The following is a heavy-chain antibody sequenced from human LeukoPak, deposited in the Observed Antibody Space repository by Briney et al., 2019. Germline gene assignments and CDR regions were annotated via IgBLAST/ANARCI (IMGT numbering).Heavy chain of an antibody. CDR1: GGTFSSYA. J-gene: IGHJ4*02. V-gene: IGHV1-69*05. D-gene: IGHD6-19*01. Sequence: SVKVSCKASGGTFSSYAISWVRQAPGQGLEWMGRIIPIFGTANYAQKSQGRVTITTDESTSTAYMELSSLRSEDTAVYYCARGPFQQWLVHYWGQGTLVTVSS. CDR2: IIPIFGTA. CDR3: ARGPFQQWLVHY.